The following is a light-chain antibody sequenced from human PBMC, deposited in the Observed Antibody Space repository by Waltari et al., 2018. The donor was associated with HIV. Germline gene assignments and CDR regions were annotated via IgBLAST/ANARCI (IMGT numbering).Light chain of an antibody. CDR3: HSYDGSNWV. CDR1: SGSIARNY. Sequence: KFMLTQPHSVSESPGKTVTISCTGSSGSIARNYVQWYRQRPGSAPTTVIYEDSKSPSGVPDLFSGSIASSSNSASLTISGLRTEDEAHYYCHSYDGSNWVFGGGTKLTVL. J-gene: IGLJ3*02. V-gene: IGLV6-57*02. CDR2: EDS.